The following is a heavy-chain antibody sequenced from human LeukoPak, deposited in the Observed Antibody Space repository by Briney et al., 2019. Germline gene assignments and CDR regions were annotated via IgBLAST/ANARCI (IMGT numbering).Heavy chain of an antibody. CDR1: GDSVSSSTSV. CDR3: AREGAGAETAFDY. J-gene: IGHJ4*02. D-gene: IGHD2-21*02. Sequence: SQTLSLTCDISGDSVSSSTSVWNWIRQSPSRGLEWLGRTYYRSKWKTDYALSVRSRIRITPDTPRNQFSLQLNSVTPGDTAVYYCAREGAGAETAFDYWGQGTLVTVSS. V-gene: IGHV6-1*01. CDR2: TYYRSKWKT.